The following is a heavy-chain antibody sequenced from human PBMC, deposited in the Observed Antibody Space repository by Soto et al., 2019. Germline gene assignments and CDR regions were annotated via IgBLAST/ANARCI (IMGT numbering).Heavy chain of an antibody. CDR1: GGSISSSSDY. CDR3: ARHSPDDFWSGYFDWFDP. D-gene: IGHD3-3*01. J-gene: IGHJ5*02. V-gene: IGHV4-39*01. Sequence: SETLSLTCTVSGGSISSSSDYWGWIRQPPGKGLEWIGSIYYSGSTYYNPSLKSRVTISVDTSKNQFSLKLSSVTAADTAVYYCARHSPDDFWSGYFDWFDPWGQGTLVTVSS. CDR2: IYYSGST.